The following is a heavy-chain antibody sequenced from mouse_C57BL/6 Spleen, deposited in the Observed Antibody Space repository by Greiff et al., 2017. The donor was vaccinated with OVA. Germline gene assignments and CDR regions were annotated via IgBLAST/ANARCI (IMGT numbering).Heavy chain of an antibody. CDR2: IDPETGGT. CDR1: GYTFTDYE. J-gene: IGHJ3*01. Sequence: QVQLQQSGAELVRPGASVTLSCKASGYTFTDYEMHWVKQTPVHGLEWIGAIDPETGGTAYNQKFKGKAILTADKSSSTAYMELRSLTSEDSAVYFCAREPGFWFAYWGQGTLVTVSA. V-gene: IGHV1-15*01. CDR3: AREPGFWFAY.